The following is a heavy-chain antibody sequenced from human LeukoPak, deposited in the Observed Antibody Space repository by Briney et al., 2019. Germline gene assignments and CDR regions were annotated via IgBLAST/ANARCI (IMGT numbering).Heavy chain of an antibody. CDR3: ARKGGGYYHFDY. V-gene: IGHV1-46*01. CDR2: INPSGGST. D-gene: IGHD3-3*01. CDR1: GYTFTFYY. Sequence: ASVKVSCKPSGYTFTFYYMHWVRQAPGQGLEWMGIINPSGGSTSYAQKFQGRVTMTRDTSTSTDYMELSSLTSDDTAVYYCARKGGGYYHFDYWGQGTLVTVSS. J-gene: IGHJ4*02.